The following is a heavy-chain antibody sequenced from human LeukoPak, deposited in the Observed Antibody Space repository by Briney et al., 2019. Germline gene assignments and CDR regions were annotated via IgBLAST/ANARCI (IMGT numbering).Heavy chain of an antibody. CDR2: INHSGST. CDR1: GGSFSGYY. Sequence: SETLSLTCAVYGGSFSGYYWSWIRQPPGKGLEWIGEINHSGSTNYNPSLKSRVTISVDTSKNQFSLKLSSVTAADTAVYYCARKQNYYFDYRGQGTLVAVSS. D-gene: IGHD1-7*01. V-gene: IGHV4-34*01. J-gene: IGHJ4*02. CDR3: ARKQNYYFDY.